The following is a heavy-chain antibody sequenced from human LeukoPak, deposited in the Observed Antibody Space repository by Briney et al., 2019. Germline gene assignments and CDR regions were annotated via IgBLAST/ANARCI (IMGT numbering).Heavy chain of an antibody. Sequence: PGGSLRLSCAASGFTFSNYAMYWVRQAPGKGLEYVSAISTNGGSTYYANSVKGRFTMSRDNSKNTLFLQMGSLRAEDMAVHYCAREGRYSYGLFDYWGQGTLVTVSS. CDR1: GFTFSNYA. V-gene: IGHV3-64*01. CDR3: AREGRYSYGLFDY. CDR2: ISTNGGST. J-gene: IGHJ4*02. D-gene: IGHD5-18*01.